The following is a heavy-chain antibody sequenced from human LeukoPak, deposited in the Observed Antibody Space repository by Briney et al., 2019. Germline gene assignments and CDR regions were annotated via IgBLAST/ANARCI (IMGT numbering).Heavy chain of an antibody. J-gene: IGHJ4*02. V-gene: IGHV1-69*04. CDR2: IIPILGIA. CDR3: ARVADGYNLGGY. D-gene: IGHD5-24*01. CDR1: GGTFSSYA. Sequence: SVKVSCKASGGTFSSYAISWVRQAPGQGLEWMGRIIPILGIANYAQEFQGRVTITADKSTSTAYMELSSLRSEDTAVYYCARVADGYNLGGYWGQGTLVTVSS.